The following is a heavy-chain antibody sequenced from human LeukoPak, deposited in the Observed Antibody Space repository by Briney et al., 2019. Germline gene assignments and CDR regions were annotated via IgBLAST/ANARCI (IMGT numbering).Heavy chain of an antibody. CDR3: AKDRGAVADTYFDH. D-gene: IGHD6-19*01. V-gene: IGHV3-48*01. Sequence: GGSLRLSCAASGFTFSNYNMNWVRQAPGKGLEWVSYISSGSSTIYYADSVKGRFTISRDNAKNSLYLQMNSLRAEDTALYYCAKDRGAVADTYFDHWGQGTLVTVSS. CDR2: ISSGSSTI. CDR1: GFTFSNYN. J-gene: IGHJ4*02.